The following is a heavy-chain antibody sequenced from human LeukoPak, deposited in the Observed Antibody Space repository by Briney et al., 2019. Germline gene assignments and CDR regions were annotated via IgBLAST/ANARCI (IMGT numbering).Heavy chain of an antibody. J-gene: IGHJ4*02. V-gene: IGHV3-23*01. D-gene: IGHD1-1*01. CDR3: AKGRAGNYYY. CDR2: ISGSGAST. Sequence: GSLSLSCAASGFTFISYAMSWVRQAPGKGLEWVSAISGSGASTYYADSVKGRFTISRDNSKTTLYLQMNSLRVEDTAVYYCAKGRAGNYYYWGQGTLVTVSS. CDR1: GFTFISYA.